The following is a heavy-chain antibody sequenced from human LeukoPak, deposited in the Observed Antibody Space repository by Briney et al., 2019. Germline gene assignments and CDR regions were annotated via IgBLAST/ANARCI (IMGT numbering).Heavy chain of an antibody. J-gene: IGHJ4*02. CDR1: GGSISSYY. CDR2: IYYSGST. V-gene: IGHV4-59*08. CDR3: ARVSYYDSSGYYIDY. Sequence: PSETLSLTCIVSGGSISSYYWSWIRQPPGKGLEWIGYIYYSGSTNYNPSLKSRVTISVDTSKNQLSLKLRSVTVADTAVYYCARVSYYDSSGYYIDYWGQGTLVTVSS. D-gene: IGHD3-22*01.